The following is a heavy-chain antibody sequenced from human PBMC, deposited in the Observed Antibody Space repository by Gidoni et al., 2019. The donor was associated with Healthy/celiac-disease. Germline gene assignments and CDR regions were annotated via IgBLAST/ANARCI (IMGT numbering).Heavy chain of an antibody. CDR3: ARVRDDFWSGYSDYYYYMDV. V-gene: IGHV1-69*01. CDR2: IIPIFGTA. D-gene: IGHD3-3*01. Sequence: QVQLVQSGAEVKKPGSSVKVSCKASGDTFSSSAISWVRQAPGQGLEWMGGIIPIFGTANYAQKFQGRVTITADESTSTAYMELSSLRSEDTAVYYCARVRDDFWSGYSDYYYYMDVWGKGTTVTVSS. J-gene: IGHJ6*03. CDR1: GDTFSSSA.